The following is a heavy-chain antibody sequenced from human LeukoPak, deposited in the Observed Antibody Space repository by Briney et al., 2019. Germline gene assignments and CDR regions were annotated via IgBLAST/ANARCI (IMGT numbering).Heavy chain of an antibody. V-gene: IGHV4-59*01. CDR2: IYYSGST. J-gene: IGHJ5*02. D-gene: IGHD4-11*01. CDR3: ARHDYSNNWFDP. Sequence: PSETLSLTCTVSGGSISSYYWSWIRQPPGKGLEWIGYIYYSGSTNYNPSLKGRVTISVDTSKNQFSLKLSSVTAADTAVYYCARHDYSNNWFDPWGQGTLVTVSS. CDR1: GGSISSYY.